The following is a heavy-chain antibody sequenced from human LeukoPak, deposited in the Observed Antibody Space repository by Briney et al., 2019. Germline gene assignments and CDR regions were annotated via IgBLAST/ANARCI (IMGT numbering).Heavy chain of an antibody. V-gene: IGHV3-43*01. CDR1: GFTFDDYT. Sequence: GGSLRLSCAASGFTFDDYTMHWVRQAPGKGLEWVSLISWDGGSTYYADSVKGRFTISRDNSKNSLYLQMNSLRTEDTALYYXXXXXXXXXYDSSGAAPDYWGQGTLVTVSS. CDR2: ISWDGGST. D-gene: IGHD3-22*01. CDR3: XXXXXXXXYDSSGAAPDY. J-gene: IGHJ4*02.